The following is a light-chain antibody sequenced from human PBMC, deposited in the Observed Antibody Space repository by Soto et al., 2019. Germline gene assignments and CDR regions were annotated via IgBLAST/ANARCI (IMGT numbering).Light chain of an antibody. CDR1: NSNMGRNY. Sequence: SVLTQTPSASGTPGQSVTISCSGSNSNMGRNYVYWYQQVPGTAPKLLMYRNDVRPSGVPDRFTGSKSGTSASLAISGLRSEDEADYYCAVWDNSLNGVAFGGGTKVTVL. CDR3: AVWDNSLNGVA. V-gene: IGLV1-47*01. CDR2: RND. J-gene: IGLJ2*01.